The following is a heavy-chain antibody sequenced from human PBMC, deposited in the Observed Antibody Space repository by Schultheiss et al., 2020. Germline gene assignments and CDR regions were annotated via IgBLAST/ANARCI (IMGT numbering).Heavy chain of an antibody. CDR1: GFTFSSYS. V-gene: IGHV3-15*01. D-gene: IGHD3-16*01. J-gene: IGHJ5*02. Sequence: GGSLRLSCAASGFTFSSYSMSWVRQAPGKGLEWVGRIKSKTDGGTTDYAAPVKGRFTISRDDSKNTLYLQMNSLKSEDTAVYYCTILRGGFDPWGQGTLVTVSS. CDR3: TILRGGFDP. CDR2: IKSKTDGGTT.